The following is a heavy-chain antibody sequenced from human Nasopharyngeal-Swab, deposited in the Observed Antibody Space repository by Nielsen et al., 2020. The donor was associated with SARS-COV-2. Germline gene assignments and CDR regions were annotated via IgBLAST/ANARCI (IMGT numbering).Heavy chain of an antibody. CDR3: ARLGSSSWYANWFDP. V-gene: IGHV3-53*01. D-gene: IGHD6-13*01. J-gene: IGHJ5*02. Sequence: WIRQPPGKGLEWVSVIYSGGSTYYADSVKGRFTISRDNSKNPLYLQMNSQRAEDTAVYYCARLGSSSWYANWFDPWGQGTLVTVSS. CDR2: IYSGGST.